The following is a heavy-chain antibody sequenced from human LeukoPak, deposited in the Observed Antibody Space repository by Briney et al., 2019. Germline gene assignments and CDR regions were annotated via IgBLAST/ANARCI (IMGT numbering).Heavy chain of an antibody. D-gene: IGHD3-16*02. CDR3: ARDSSDGGTSSYRQTDY. CDR1: GFIFSKYC. V-gene: IGHV3-7*01. J-gene: IGHJ4*02. Sequence: GGSLRLSCEASGFIFSKYCMSWVRQAPGKGPEWVANMKQDGSEKFYMDSVKGRFTISRDNANNSLYLQMNNLSAEDTAVYYCARDSSDGGTSSYRQTDYWGQGTLVTVSS. CDR2: MKQDGSEK.